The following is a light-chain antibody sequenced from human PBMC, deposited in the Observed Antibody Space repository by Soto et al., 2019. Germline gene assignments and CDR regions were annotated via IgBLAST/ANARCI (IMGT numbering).Light chain of an antibody. J-gene: IGLJ2*01. Sequence: QPVLTQSPSASASLGASVKLTCTLSSGHSSYAIAWHQQQPEKGPRYLMKLKSDGSHSKGDGIPDRFSGSSSGAERYLTISRLQSDDEADYYCQTWGTGIGVFGGGTKLTVL. V-gene: IGLV4-69*01. CDR3: QTWGTGIGV. CDR2: LKSDGSH. CDR1: SGHSSYA.